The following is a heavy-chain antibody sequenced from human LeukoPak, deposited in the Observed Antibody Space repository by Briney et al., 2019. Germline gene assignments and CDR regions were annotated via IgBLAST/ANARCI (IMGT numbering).Heavy chain of an antibody. CDR2: ISAYNGNT. D-gene: IGHD5-24*01. CDR3: ARDRMAGDLDWFDP. Sequence: GASVKVSCKASGYTFTNYGVSWVRQAPGQGLEWMGWISAYNGNTNYAQKLQGRVTMTTDTSTSTAYMELRSLRSDDTAVYYCARDRMAGDLDWFDPWGRGTLVTVSS. CDR1: GYTFTNYG. J-gene: IGHJ5*02. V-gene: IGHV1-18*01.